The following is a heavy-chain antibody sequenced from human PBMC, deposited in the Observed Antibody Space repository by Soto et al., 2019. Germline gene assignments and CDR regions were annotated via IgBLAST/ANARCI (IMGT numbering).Heavy chain of an antibody. CDR3: ARVPGYSNPSGYFDY. V-gene: IGHV6-1*01. J-gene: IGHJ4*02. D-gene: IGHD4-4*01. CDR2: TYYRSKWYN. Sequence: SQTLSLTCAISGDSVSSNSAAWNWIKQSPSRGLEWLGRTYYRSKWYNDYAVSVKSRITINPDTPKNQFSLQLNSVTPEDTAVYYCARVPGYSNPSGYFDYWGQGTLVTVSS. CDR1: GDSVSSNSAA.